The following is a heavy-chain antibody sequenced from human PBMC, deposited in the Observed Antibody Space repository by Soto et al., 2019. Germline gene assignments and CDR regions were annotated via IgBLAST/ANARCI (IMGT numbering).Heavy chain of an antibody. J-gene: IGHJ6*02. D-gene: IGHD1-7*01. Sequence: GESLKISCNGSGYSFTSDWNSWCRQMPGKGLAWMGRIDPSASYTNYSPSFQGHVTISADQSISTAYLQWSSLKASDTAMYYRARGTGTPYYYYGMDVGGQGTTDTV. CDR3: ARGTGTPYYYYGMDV. CDR1: GYSFTSDW. V-gene: IGHV5-10-1*01. CDR2: IDPSASYT.